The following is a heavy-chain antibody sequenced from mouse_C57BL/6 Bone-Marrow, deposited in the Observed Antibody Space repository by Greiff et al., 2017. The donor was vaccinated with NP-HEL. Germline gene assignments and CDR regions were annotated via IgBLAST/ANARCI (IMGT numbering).Heavy chain of an antibody. CDR3: ARWDGNYAFDY. D-gene: IGHD2-1*01. V-gene: IGHV1-81*01. CDR1: GYTFTSYG. CDR2: IYPRSGNT. J-gene: IGHJ2*01. Sequence: VQLQESGAELARPGASVKLSCKASGYTFTSYGISWVKQRTGQGLEWIGEIYPRSGNTYYNEKFKGKATLTADKSSSTAYMELRSLTAEDSAVYFCARWDGNYAFDYWGQGTTLTVSS.